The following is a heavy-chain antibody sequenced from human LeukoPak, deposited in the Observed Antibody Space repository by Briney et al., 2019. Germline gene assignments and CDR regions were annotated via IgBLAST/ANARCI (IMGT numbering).Heavy chain of an antibody. CDR3: AKLSLYYYGSGSYYDY. J-gene: IGHJ4*02. CDR2: ISGSGGST. CDR1: GFTFSDYY. D-gene: IGHD3-10*01. Sequence: GGSLRLSCAASGFTFSDYYMNWIRQAPGKGLEWVSAISGSGGSTYYADSVKGRFTISRDNSKNTLYLQMNSLRAEDTAVYYCAKLSLYYYGSGSYYDYWGQGTLVTVSS. V-gene: IGHV3-23*01.